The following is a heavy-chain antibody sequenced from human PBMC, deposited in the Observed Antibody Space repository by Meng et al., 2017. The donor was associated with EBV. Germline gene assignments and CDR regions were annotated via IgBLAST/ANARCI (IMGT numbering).Heavy chain of an antibody. Sequence: VELWQSAAEVKNPGSTVKVSCKTSGGPFRYYAISWVRQAPGQGLEWLGGFLPRLGAPNYAQKFHGRVKITADESTSTHYMDLSSLRSEDTAIYYCASESGRGYTPDYWGQGTLVTVSS. CDR1: GGPFRYYA. V-gene: IGHV1-69*01. J-gene: IGHJ4*02. CDR2: FLPRLGAP. CDR3: ASESGRGYTPDY. D-gene: IGHD3-10*01.